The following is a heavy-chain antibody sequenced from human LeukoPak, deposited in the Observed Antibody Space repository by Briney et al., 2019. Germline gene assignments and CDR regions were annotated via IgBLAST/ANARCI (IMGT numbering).Heavy chain of an antibody. CDR2: ISSSSSYI. Sequence: GSLRLSCAASGFTFSSYSMNWVRQAPGKGLEWVSSISSSSSYIYYADSVKGRFTISRDNAKNSLYLQMNSLRAEDTAVYYCARDRWVPRCSSTSCGFDYWGQGTLVTVSS. J-gene: IGHJ4*02. CDR3: ARDRWVPRCSSTSCGFDY. V-gene: IGHV3-21*01. D-gene: IGHD2-2*01. CDR1: GFTFSSYS.